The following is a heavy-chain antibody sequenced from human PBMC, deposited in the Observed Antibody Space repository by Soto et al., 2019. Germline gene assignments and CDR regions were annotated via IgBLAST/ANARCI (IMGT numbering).Heavy chain of an antibody. CDR3: AKSRGGSSWYEGDS. CDR2: ISYAGYYQ. V-gene: IGHV3-30*18. D-gene: IGHD6-13*01. CDR1: GFTFSSYG. Sequence: QVQLVESGGGVVQPGRSLRLSCAASGFTFSSYGMHWVRQAPGKGLEWVAVISYAGYYQYYADSVKGRFTISRDNSKNTLYLQMNTLRPEDTAVYFCAKSRGGSSWYEGDSWGQGTLVTVSS. J-gene: IGHJ4*02.